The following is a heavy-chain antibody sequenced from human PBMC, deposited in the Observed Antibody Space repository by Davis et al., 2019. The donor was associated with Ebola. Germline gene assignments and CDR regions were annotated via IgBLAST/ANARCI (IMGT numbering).Heavy chain of an antibody. Sequence: SGPTLVKPTQTLTLTCTFSGFSLSTNGVGVGWIRQPPGKALEWLALIYWDDDKRYSPFLKSRLTITKDTSKNQVVLTMTNVDPVDTATYYCAHTYYYHSSGYYRYFDLWGRGTLVTVSS. D-gene: IGHD3-22*01. CDR2: IYWDDDK. V-gene: IGHV2-5*02. CDR3: AHTYYYHSSGYYRYFDL. J-gene: IGHJ2*01. CDR1: GFSLSTNGVG.